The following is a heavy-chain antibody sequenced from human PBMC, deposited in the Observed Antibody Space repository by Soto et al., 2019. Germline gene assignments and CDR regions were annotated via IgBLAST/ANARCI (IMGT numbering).Heavy chain of an antibody. CDR1: GYTFTGYY. V-gene: IGHV1-2*04. J-gene: IGHJ5*02. D-gene: IGHD3-22*01. CDR2: INPNSGGT. Sequence: QVQLVQSGAEVKKPGASVKVSCKASGYTFTGYYMHWVRQAPGQGLEWMGWINPNSGGTNYAQKFQGWVTMTRDTSISTAYMELSRLRSDDTAVYYCARDPTYYYDSSGLTGFDPWGQGTLVTVSS. CDR3: ARDPTYYYDSSGLTGFDP.